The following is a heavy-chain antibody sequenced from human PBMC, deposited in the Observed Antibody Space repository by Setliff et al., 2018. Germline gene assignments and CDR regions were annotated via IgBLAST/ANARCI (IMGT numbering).Heavy chain of an antibody. CDR1: GYTFTSYG. Sequence: GASVKVSCKASGYTFTSYGISWVRQAPGQGLEWMGWINAGNGNTKYSQKFQGRVTITTDTSASTAYMELSSLRSEDTAVYYCAREGGWNGIILYYFDYWGQGTLVTVSS. CDR2: INAGNGNT. CDR3: AREGGWNGIILYYFDY. J-gene: IGHJ4*02. V-gene: IGHV1-18*01. D-gene: IGHD1-1*01.